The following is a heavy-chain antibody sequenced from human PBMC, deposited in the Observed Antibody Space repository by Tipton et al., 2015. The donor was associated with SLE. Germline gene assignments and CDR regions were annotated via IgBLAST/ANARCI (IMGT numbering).Heavy chain of an antibody. CDR1: GFTFSSYW. Sequence: SLRLSCAASGFTFSSYWMHWVRQAPGKGLEYVSAISSNAGSTYYVDSVKGRFTISRDNSKNTLYLQMSSLRAEDTAVYYCVKDRTYCGGDCYSAEYFQDWGQGTLVTVSS. J-gene: IGHJ1*01. V-gene: IGHV3-64D*06. D-gene: IGHD2-21*02. CDR2: ISSNAGST. CDR3: VKDRTYCGGDCYSAEYFQD.